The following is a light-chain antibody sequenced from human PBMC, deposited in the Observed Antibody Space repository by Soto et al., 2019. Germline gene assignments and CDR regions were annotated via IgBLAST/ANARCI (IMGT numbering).Light chain of an antibody. J-gene: IGLJ1*01. Sequence: QSVLTQPPSVSGAPGQWITISCTGSSSNIGAGFDVHWYQQLPGTAPKLLMYGNNNRPSGVPDRFSGSKSGTSASLAITGLQAEDEADYYCQSSDSSLSGSEVFGTGTKVTVL. CDR2: GNN. CDR3: QSSDSSLSGSEV. V-gene: IGLV1-40*01. CDR1: SSNIGAGFD.